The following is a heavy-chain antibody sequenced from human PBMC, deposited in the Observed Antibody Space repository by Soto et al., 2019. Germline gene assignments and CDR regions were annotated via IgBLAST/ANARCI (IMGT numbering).Heavy chain of an antibody. CDR1: GFSLSSTGMC. Sequence: GRPLVKPTLSLILNCTFSGFSLSSTGMCVSWIRQPPGKALEWLALIDWDDDKYYSTSLKTRLTISKDTSKNQVVLTMTNMDPVDTATYYCARTRDGYNYYFDYWGQGTLVTVSS. J-gene: IGHJ4*02. CDR2: IDWDDDK. V-gene: IGHV2-70*01. D-gene: IGHD5-12*01. CDR3: ARTRDGYNYYFDY.